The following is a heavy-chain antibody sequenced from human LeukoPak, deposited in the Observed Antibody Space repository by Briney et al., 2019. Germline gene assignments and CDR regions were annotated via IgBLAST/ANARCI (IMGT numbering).Heavy chain of an antibody. D-gene: IGHD6-13*01. CDR2: INHSGST. J-gene: IGHJ4*02. Sequence: PSETLSLTCAVYGGSFSGYYWSWIRQPPGKGLEWIGEINHSGSTNYNPSLKSRVTISVDTSKNQFSLKLSSVTAADTAVYYCARGGDYSSSPSGFGYWGQGTLVTVSS. CDR3: ARGGDYSSSPSGFGY. CDR1: GGSFSGYY. V-gene: IGHV4-34*01.